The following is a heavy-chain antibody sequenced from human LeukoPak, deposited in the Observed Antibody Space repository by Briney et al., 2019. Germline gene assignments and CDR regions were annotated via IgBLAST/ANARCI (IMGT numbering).Heavy chain of an antibody. D-gene: IGHD1-1*01. CDR3: ARDLTTRLDY. CDR1: GFTFSSHE. V-gene: IGHV3-48*03. J-gene: IGHJ4*02. Sequence: GGSLRLSCAASGFTFSSHEMNWVRQAPGKGLEWVSYISSSGSTIYYADSVKGRFTISRDNAKNSLYLKMNSLRAEDTAVYYCARDLTTRLDYWGQGTLVTVSS. CDR2: ISSSGSTI.